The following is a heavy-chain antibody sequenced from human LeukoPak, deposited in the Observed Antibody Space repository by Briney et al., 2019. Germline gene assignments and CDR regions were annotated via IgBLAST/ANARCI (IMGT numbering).Heavy chain of an antibody. Sequence: GGSLRLSWAASGFTFSNYWMSCVRQAPGKGLEWVANIKQDGSEKYYVDSVKGRFTISRDNAKNSLYLQMNSLRVEDTAVYYCARDHRGVFDYWGQGTLVTVSS. D-gene: IGHD3-10*01. V-gene: IGHV3-7*04. CDR3: ARDHRGVFDY. CDR2: IKQDGSEK. J-gene: IGHJ4*02. CDR1: GFTFSNYW.